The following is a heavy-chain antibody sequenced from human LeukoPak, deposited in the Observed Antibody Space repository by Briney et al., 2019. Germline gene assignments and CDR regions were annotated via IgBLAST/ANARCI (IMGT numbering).Heavy chain of an antibody. CDR2: INPNSGGT. D-gene: IGHD6-13*01. Sequence: GASLKVSCKASGYTFTGYYMHWVRQAPGQGLEWMGWINPNSGGTNYAQKFQGRVTMTRDTSISTAYMELSRLRSDDTAVYYCASGSSSSSWYGGFYYFDYWGQGTLVTVSS. J-gene: IGHJ4*02. CDR1: GYTFTGYY. V-gene: IGHV1-2*02. CDR3: ASGSSSSSWYGGFYYFDY.